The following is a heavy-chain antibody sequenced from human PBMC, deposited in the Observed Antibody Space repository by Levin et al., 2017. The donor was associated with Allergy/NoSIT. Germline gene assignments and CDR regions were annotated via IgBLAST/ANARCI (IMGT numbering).Heavy chain of an antibody. V-gene: IGHV3-23*01. D-gene: IGHD1-20*01. CDR1: GFTFSSYA. Sequence: GGSLRLSCAASGFTFSSYAMSWVRQAPGKGLEWVSAISGSGGSTYYADSVKGRFTISRDNSKNTLYLQMNSLRAEDTAVYYCAKLRRTNWNDVVMAFDIWGQGTMVTVSS. CDR2: ISGSGGST. CDR3: AKLRRTNWNDVVMAFDI. J-gene: IGHJ3*02.